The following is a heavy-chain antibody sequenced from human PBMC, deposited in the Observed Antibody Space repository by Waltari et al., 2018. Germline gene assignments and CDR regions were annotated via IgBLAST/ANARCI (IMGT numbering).Heavy chain of an antibody. CDR2: IYYSGST. Sequence: QLQLQESGPGLVKPSETLSLTCTVSGGSISSSSYYWGWIRQPPGKGLEWIGSIYYSGSTSYNPSLKSRVTISVDTSKNQFSLKLSSVTAADTAVYYCARHWGYDFWSGYSGFDYWGQGTLVTVSS. V-gene: IGHV4-39*01. J-gene: IGHJ4*02. CDR1: GGSISSSSYY. CDR3: ARHWGYDFWSGYSGFDY. D-gene: IGHD3-3*01.